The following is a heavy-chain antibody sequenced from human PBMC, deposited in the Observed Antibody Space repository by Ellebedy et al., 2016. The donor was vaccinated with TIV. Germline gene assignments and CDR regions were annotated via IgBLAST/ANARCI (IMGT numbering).Heavy chain of an antibody. CDR1: GGSISSGGYY. J-gene: IGHJ4*02. V-gene: IGHV4-39*07. CDR3: ARVRDYSYDFDY. CDR2: INHSGST. Sequence: SETLSLTXTVSGGSISSGGYYWSWIRQHPGKGLEWIGEINHSGSTNYNPSLKSRVTISVDTSKNQFSLKLSSVTAADTAVYYCARVRDYSYDFDYWGQGTLVTVSS. D-gene: IGHD4-11*01.